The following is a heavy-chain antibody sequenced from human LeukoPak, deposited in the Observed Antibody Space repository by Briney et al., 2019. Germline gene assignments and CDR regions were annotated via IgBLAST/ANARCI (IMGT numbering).Heavy chain of an antibody. CDR3: ARDGAHIVVVKSDY. Sequence: ASVKVSCKASGYSFVGYGITWVRQAPGQGLEWMGWFNPENGNTNYAQKVQGRVTMTADTSTSTAYMELRSLRSDDTAVYYCARDGAHIVVVKSDYWGQGTLVTVSS. CDR1: GYSFVGYG. D-gene: IGHD2-21*01. J-gene: IGHJ4*02. V-gene: IGHV1-18*01. CDR2: FNPENGNT.